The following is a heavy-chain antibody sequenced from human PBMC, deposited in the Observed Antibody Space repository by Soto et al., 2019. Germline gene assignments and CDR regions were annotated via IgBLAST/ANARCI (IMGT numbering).Heavy chain of an antibody. D-gene: IGHD5-12*01. V-gene: IGHV3-23*01. CDR2: ISGSGGST. J-gene: IGHJ6*02. CDR1: GFTFSSYA. Sequence: GGSLRLSCAASGFTFSSYAMSWVRQAPGKGLEWVSAISGSGGSTYYADSVKGRFTISRDNSKNTLYLQMNSLRAEDTAVYYCAKDHRVSSGYDYYYYYGMDVWGQGTTVTVSS. CDR3: AKDHRVSSGYDYYYYYGMDV.